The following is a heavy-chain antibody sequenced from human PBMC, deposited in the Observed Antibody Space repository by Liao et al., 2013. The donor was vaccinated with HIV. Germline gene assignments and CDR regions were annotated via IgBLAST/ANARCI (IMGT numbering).Heavy chain of an antibody. V-gene: IGHV4-61*02. D-gene: IGHD2-8*01. J-gene: IGHJ4*02. CDR3: ARGVPPDY. Sequence: QVQLKESGPGLMKPSQTLALTCTVSGASINSGSYFWSWIRQPAGKGLEWIGRIYTTGSTNYNPSLRSRVTMSVDTSRNEFSLNLILLTAADTAVYYCARGVPPDYWGQGTLVSVSS. CDR2: IYTTGST. CDR1: GASINSGSYF.